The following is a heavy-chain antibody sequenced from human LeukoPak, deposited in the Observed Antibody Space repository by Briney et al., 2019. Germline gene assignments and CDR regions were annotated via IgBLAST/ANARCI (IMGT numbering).Heavy chain of an antibody. D-gene: IGHD5-18*01. Sequence: SETLSLTCTVSGGSISSRSYYGGWIRQPPGKGLEWIGSIYYKGNTYLNPSPKSRVTISEDTSKNQFSLKLNSVTAADTAVYYCAVVDTAIYWGQGTLVTVSS. CDR1: GGSISSRSYY. CDR3: AVVDTAIY. J-gene: IGHJ4*02. V-gene: IGHV4-39*07. CDR2: IYYKGNT.